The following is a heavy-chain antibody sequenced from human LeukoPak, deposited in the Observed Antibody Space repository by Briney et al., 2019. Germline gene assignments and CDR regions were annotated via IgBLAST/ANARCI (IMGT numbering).Heavy chain of an antibody. CDR3: ARNSGWYTHDY. CDR2: IYDGRDT. D-gene: IGHD6-19*01. J-gene: IGHJ4*02. CDR1: GDSITDYH. Sequence: SETLSLTCTVSGDSITDYHGSWIRRPPGKGLERIGYIYDGRDTNYNPSLKSRVTLSFDTSKNLLSLRLSAVTAADTAMYYCARNSGWYTHDYWGRGTLVTVSS. V-gene: IGHV4-59*08.